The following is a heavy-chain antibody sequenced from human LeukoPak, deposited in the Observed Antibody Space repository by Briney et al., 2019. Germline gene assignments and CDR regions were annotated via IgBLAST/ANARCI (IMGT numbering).Heavy chain of an antibody. Sequence: GGFLRLSCAASGFTFSGYWMHWVRQVPGKGLVWVSRITGDGSSTTYADSVKGRFTISRDNAKNTVFLQMISLRAEDTAVYYCARDTGWYFDLWGRGTLVTVSS. D-gene: IGHD4-17*01. V-gene: IGHV3-74*01. CDR2: ITGDGSST. CDR1: GFTFSGYW. J-gene: IGHJ2*01. CDR3: ARDTGWYFDL.